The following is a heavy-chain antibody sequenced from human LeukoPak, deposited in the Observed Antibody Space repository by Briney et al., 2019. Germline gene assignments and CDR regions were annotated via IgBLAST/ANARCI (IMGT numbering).Heavy chain of an antibody. CDR2: MNPNSANT. D-gene: IGHD3-10*01. J-gene: IGHJ5*02. CDR1: GGTFSSYA. CDR3: VGYTYGLT. Sequence: GASVKVSCKASGGTFSSYAINWVRQATGHGLEWMGWMNPNSANTGYAQKFQGRVTMTSDASINTAYMELSGLRSEDTAVYYCVGYTYGLTWGQGTQVTVSS. V-gene: IGHV1-8*02.